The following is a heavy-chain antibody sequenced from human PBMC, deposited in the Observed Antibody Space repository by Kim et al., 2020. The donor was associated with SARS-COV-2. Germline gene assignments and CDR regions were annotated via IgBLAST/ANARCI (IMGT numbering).Heavy chain of an antibody. CDR1: GFSFSTYW. D-gene: IGHD6-13*01. J-gene: IGHJ4*02. Sequence: GGSLRLSCVASGFSFSTYWMSWVRQAPGKGLEWVGNIKQDGTAENYVDSVKGRFSISRDHAKNSVYLQMNSLRVEDTAIYYCARGQQLVYWGQGTLVTVS. CDR3: ARGQQLVY. V-gene: IGHV3-7*01. CDR2: IKQDGTAE.